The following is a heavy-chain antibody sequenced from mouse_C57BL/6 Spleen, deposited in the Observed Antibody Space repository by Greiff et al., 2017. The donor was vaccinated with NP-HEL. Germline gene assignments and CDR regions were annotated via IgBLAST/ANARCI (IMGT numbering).Heavy chain of an antibody. D-gene: IGHD4-1*01. Sequence: QVQLQQPGAELVMPGASVKLSCKASGYTFTSYWMHWVKQRPGQGLEWIGEIDPSDSYTNYNQKFKGKSTLTVDKSSSTAYMQLSSLTSEDSAVYYCARRLGLCYFDGWGKGTTLTVSS. CDR2: IDPSDSYT. CDR3: ARRLGLCYFDG. CDR1: GYTFTSYW. J-gene: IGHJ2*01. V-gene: IGHV1-69*01.